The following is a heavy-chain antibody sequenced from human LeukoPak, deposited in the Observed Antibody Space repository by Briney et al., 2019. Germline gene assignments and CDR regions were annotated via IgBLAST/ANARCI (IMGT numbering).Heavy chain of an antibody. D-gene: IGHD2-8*02. V-gene: IGHV3-66*01. Sequence: PGGSLRLSCAASGFTVSSNYMSWVRQAPGKGLEWVSVLYSDGKTYYADSVKGRFTISRDNSKNTLYLQMNSLRAEDTAVYYCARELLGRAEGWDYWGQGSLVTVSS. CDR2: LYSDGKT. CDR1: GFTVSSNY. J-gene: IGHJ4*02. CDR3: ARELLGRAEGWDY.